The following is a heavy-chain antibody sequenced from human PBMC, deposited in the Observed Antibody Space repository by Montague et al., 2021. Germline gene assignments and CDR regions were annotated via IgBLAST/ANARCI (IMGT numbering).Heavy chain of an antibody. J-gene: IGHJ3*02. CDR1: GFTFNSYA. V-gene: IGHV3-23*01. CDR3: VKDQSLIMITFGEIIDRRAFDI. CDR2: ISGSGGST. Sequence: SLRLSCAASGFTFNSYAMSWVRQAPGKGLEWVSGISGSGGSTYYVDSVKGRLTISRDNSKNTLYLQMNSLRAEDTAVYYCVKDQSLIMITFGEIIDRRAFDIWGQGTRVTVSS. D-gene: IGHD3-16*02.